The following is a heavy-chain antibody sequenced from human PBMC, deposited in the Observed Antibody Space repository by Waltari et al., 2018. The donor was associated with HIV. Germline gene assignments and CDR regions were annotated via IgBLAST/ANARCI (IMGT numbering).Heavy chain of an antibody. J-gene: IGHJ6*02. D-gene: IGHD3-10*01. V-gene: IGHV3-74*01. CDR2: IKRDGSNT. CDR1: GFTFSSYW. Sequence: EVQLVESGGGLVQPGGSLRLSCAASGFTFSSYWMHWVRQAPGKGLVWVSGIKRDGSNTRYADSVKGRFTISRDNAKNTLYLQINSLRVEDTAVYYCARGQYYSMDVWGQGTTVTVSS. CDR3: ARGQYYSMDV.